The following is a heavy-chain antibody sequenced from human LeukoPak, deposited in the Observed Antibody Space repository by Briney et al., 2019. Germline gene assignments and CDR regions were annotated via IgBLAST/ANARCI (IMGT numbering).Heavy chain of an antibody. CDR1: GYSFTSYW. J-gene: IGHJ6*02. D-gene: IGHD1-7*01. V-gene: IGHV5-10-1*01. Sequence: GESLKISCKGSGYSFTSYWISWVRQMPGKGLEWMGRLDPSDSYTNYSPSFQGHVTISADKSISTAYLQWSSLKASDTAMYYCARHLPIKLELLFYYYGMDVWGQGTTVTVSS. CDR3: ARHLPIKLELLFYYYGMDV. CDR2: LDPSDSYT.